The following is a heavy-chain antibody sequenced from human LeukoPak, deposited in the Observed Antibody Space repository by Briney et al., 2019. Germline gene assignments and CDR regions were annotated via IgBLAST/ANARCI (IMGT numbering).Heavy chain of an antibody. J-gene: IGHJ4*02. Sequence: HPGGSLRLSCAASGFTFSSSAMSWVRQAPGKGLEWVSTISGSGDRTYYADSVKGRFTISRDNSKNTLFLHMNSRRAEDTAVYSCAKGYYGSGSYGWFDYWGQGTLVTVSS. CDR1: GFTFSSSA. CDR2: ISGSGDRT. D-gene: IGHD3-10*01. CDR3: AKGYYGSGSYGWFDY. V-gene: IGHV3-23*01.